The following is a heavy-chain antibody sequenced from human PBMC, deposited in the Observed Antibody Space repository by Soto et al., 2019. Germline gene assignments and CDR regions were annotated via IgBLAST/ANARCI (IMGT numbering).Heavy chain of an antibody. D-gene: IGHD6-19*01. J-gene: IGHJ4*02. V-gene: IGHV3-23*01. Sequence: GGSLRLSCAASRFTFSSYVMSWVRQAPGKGLEWVSVISTSGATTYYADSVKGRFTISRDNSKNTLYLRMNSLRAEDTAVYYCAKGQSKAVATLWDSWGQGTLVTVSS. CDR1: RFTFSSYV. CDR2: ISTSGATT. CDR3: AKGQSKAVATLWDS.